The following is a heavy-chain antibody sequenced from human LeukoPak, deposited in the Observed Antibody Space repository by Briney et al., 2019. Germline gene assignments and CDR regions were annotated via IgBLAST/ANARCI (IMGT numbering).Heavy chain of an antibody. V-gene: IGHV1-18*01. D-gene: IGHD3-10*01. CDR1: GYTFTSYG. CDR3: ARDLEDYYGSGSYYIPNEGSPRENFDY. CDR2: ISAYNGNT. J-gene: IGHJ4*02. Sequence: ASVKVSCKASGYTFTSYGISWVRQAPGQGLEWMGWISAYNGNTNYAQKLQGRVTMTTDTSTSTAYMELRSLRSDDTAVYYCARDLEDYYGSGSYYIPNEGSPRENFDYWGQGTLVTVSS.